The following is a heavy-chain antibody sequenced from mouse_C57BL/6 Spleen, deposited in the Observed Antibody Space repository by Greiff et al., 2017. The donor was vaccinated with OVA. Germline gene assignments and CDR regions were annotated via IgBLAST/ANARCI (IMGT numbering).Heavy chain of an antibody. J-gene: IGHJ3*01. CDR1: GYSITSGYY. Sequence: EVQLQQSGPGLVKPSQSLSLTCSVTGYSITSGYYWNWIRQFPGNKLEWMGYISYDGSNNYNPSLKNRISITRDTSKNQFFLKLNSVTTEDTATYYCARDLLWFFAYWGQGTLVTVSA. V-gene: IGHV3-6*01. D-gene: IGHD2-2*01. CDR3: ARDLLWFFAY. CDR2: ISYDGSN.